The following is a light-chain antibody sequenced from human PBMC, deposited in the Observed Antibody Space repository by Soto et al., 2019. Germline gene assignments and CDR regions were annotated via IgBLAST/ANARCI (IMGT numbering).Light chain of an antibody. CDR2: EVT. J-gene: IGLJ1*01. V-gene: IGLV2-8*01. CDR3: SSYVDSNTFV. CDR1: RSDVGGYNY. Sequence: QSVLTQPPSASGSLGQSVTISCTGTRSDVGGYNYVSWYQQHPGKGPKVIIYEVTKRPSGVPDRFSGSKSGNTASLTVSGLQPEDEADYYCSSYVDSNTFVFGTGTKVTVL.